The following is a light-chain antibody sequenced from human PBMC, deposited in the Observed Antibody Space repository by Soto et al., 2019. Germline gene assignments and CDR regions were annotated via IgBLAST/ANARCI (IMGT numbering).Light chain of an antibody. CDR2: GAS. Sequence: VMTQSPSTLSVSPGERATLSCRASQSVSSNLAWYQQKPGQAPRLLIYGASTRATGIPARFSGSGSGTEFTLTISSLQSEDFAVYYCQQYNNWPLTFGQGTKVDIK. CDR3: QQYNNWPLT. V-gene: IGKV3-15*01. J-gene: IGKJ1*01. CDR1: QSVSSN.